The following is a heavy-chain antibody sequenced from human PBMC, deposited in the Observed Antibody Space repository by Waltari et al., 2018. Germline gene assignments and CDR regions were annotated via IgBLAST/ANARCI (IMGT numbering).Heavy chain of an antibody. CDR3: AREGWSGYYYYGMDV. V-gene: IGHV1-8*01. D-gene: IGHD3-3*01. Sequence: QVQLVQSGAEVKKPGASVKVSCKASGSPFTSYDVNRVRQATGQGLEWMGWMNPNSGNRGYAQKFQGRVTMTRNTSISTAYLELSSLRSEDTAVYYCAREGWSGYYYYGMDVWGQGTTVTVSS. CDR1: GSPFTSYD. J-gene: IGHJ6*02. CDR2: MNPNSGNR.